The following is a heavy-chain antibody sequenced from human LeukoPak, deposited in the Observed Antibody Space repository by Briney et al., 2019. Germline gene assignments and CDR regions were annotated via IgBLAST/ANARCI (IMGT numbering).Heavy chain of an antibody. CDR2: IDSDGIT. Sequence: PGGSLRLSCAASGFTFSSYGMRWVRQAPGKGLVWVSYIDSDGITRYADSVKGRFTISRDDAENTLSLQMNSLRAEDTAVYYCARGGHASVDYWGQGTLVTVSS. V-gene: IGHV3-74*01. D-gene: IGHD3-10*01. CDR1: GFTFSSYG. CDR3: ARGGHASVDY. J-gene: IGHJ4*02.